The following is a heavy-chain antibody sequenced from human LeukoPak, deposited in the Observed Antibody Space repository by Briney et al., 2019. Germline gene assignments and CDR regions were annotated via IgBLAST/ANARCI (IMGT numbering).Heavy chain of an antibody. CDR1: GGSISSSSYY. CDR3: ARPLWFGELLSPWFDP. J-gene: IGHJ5*02. CDR2: IYYSGST. V-gene: IGHV4-39*01. Sequence: SETLSLTCTVSGGSISSSSYYWGWIRQPPGKGLEWIGSIYYSGSTYYNPSLKRRVTISVDTSKNQFSLKLSSVTAADTAVYYCARPLWFGELLSPWFDPWGQGTLVTVSS. D-gene: IGHD3-10*01.